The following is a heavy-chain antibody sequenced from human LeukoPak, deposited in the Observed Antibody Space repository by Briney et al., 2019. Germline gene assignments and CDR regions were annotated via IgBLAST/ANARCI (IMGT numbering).Heavy chain of an antibody. V-gene: IGHV3-23*01. D-gene: IGHD1-26*01. CDR3: VKDYQVGNSPAFGDY. CDR2: LIENGATT. Sequence: TGGSLRLSCAASGFTFSSHAMSWVRRAPGKGLEWVSGLIENGATTYYADSVKGRFTISRDNSRDTMYLRMNSLRVEDTAVYYCVKDYQVGNSPAFGDYWGQGTLVTISS. CDR1: GFTFSSHA. J-gene: IGHJ4*02.